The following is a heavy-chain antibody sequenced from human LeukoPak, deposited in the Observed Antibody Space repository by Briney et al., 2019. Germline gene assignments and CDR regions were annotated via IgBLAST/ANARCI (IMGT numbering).Heavy chain of an antibody. CDR1: GFTFSSCR. CDR3: ARCGYSLAHWFDP. J-gene: IGHJ5*02. Sequence: PGGSLRLSCAASGFTFSSCRMSWVRQGPGKGLEWVANIKEDGSEKYYMDSVKGRFTISRDNARNSLYLEMNSLRAEDTAVYYCARCGYSLAHWFDPWGQGTLVTVSS. V-gene: IGHV3-7*05. CDR2: IKEDGSEK. D-gene: IGHD5-18*01.